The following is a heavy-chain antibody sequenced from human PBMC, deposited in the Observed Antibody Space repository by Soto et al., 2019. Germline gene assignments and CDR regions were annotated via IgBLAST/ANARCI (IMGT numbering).Heavy chain of an antibody. J-gene: IGHJ5*02. Sequence: PSETLSLTCGVSGDPISTGVYSWAWIRQPPGKALEWIGHTYHSGNPYYNPSLKSRVTISVDRSKNQFSLKLSSVTAADTAVYYCARVPDRWGQGTLVTVSS. V-gene: IGHV4-30-2*01. CDR2: TYHSGNP. CDR1: GDPISTGVYS. CDR3: ARVPDR. D-gene: IGHD2-2*01.